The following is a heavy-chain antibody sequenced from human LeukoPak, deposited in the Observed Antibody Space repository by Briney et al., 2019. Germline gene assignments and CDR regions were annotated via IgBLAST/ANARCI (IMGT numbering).Heavy chain of an antibody. CDR1: GFTFSTYY. J-gene: IGHJ5*02. Sequence: PGGSLRLSCVASGFTFSTYYMSWVRQAPGKGLEGVANIKQDGSDINYVDSVKGRFTISRDNAKNTLYLQMTSLRAEDTAVYYCVRDKRAAETPYNWFDPWGQGTLVAVSS. CDR2: IKQDGSDI. CDR3: VRDKRAAETPYNWFDP. V-gene: IGHV3-7*01. D-gene: IGHD2-15*01.